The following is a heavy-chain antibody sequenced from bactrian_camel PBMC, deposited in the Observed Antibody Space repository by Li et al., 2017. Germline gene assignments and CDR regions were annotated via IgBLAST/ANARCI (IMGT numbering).Heavy chain of an antibody. V-gene: IGHV3S42*01. CDR2: ITDGGSAK. D-gene: IGHD1*01. CDR1: GFTFSDTA. CDR3: AKITFWPSTWSR. J-gene: IGHJ4*01. Sequence: DVQLVESGGGLVQPGGSLRLSCVASGFTFSDTAMTWVRQAAGKGVEWISSITDGGSAKRYADSVKGRFTISRDNAKNMLYLQLNDVTTEDTAMYYCAKITFWPSTWSRRGQGTQVTVS.